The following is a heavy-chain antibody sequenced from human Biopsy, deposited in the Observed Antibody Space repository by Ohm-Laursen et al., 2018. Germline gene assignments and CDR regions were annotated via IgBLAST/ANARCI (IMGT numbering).Heavy chain of an antibody. V-gene: IGHV3-21*06. CDR1: GFDFSDYG. D-gene: IGHD3-10*01. J-gene: IGHJ5*01. CDR3: ATELLPPGVGGPWLDS. CDR2: ISASSSYI. Sequence: SLRLSCSASGFDFSDYGMNWVRQAPGKGLEWVSSISASSSYIYYADSVKGRFTVSRDNTKNTLYLQMNSLRAADTAIYFCATELLPPGVGGPWLDSWGQGTPVTVSS.